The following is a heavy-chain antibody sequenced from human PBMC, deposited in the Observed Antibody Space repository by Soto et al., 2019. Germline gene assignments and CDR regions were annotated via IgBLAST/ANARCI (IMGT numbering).Heavy chain of an antibody. Sequence: ASVKVSCKASGYTFTSYGISWVRQAPGQGLEWMGWISAYNGNTNYAQKFQGRVTMTTDTSTTTAYMELRSLRSDDTAVYYCAKDPRIGIAVAGVFDYWGQGTLVTVSS. CDR2: ISAYNGNT. D-gene: IGHD6-19*01. CDR3: AKDPRIGIAVAGVFDY. J-gene: IGHJ4*02. CDR1: GYTFTSYG. V-gene: IGHV1-18*01.